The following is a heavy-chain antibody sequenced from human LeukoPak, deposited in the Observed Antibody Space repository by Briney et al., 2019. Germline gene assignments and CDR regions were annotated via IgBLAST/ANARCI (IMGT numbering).Heavy chain of an antibody. V-gene: IGHV3-23*01. J-gene: IGHJ4*02. CDR3: AKSPFGYYGSGSYPDY. Sequence: GGSLRLSCAASGFTFSSYAMSWVRQAPGKGLEWVSAISGSGGSTYYADSVKGRFTISRDNSKNTLYLQMNSLRAEDTAVYYCAKSPFGYYGSGSYPDYWGQGTLVTVSS. CDR2: ISGSGGST. CDR1: GFTFSSYA. D-gene: IGHD3-10*01.